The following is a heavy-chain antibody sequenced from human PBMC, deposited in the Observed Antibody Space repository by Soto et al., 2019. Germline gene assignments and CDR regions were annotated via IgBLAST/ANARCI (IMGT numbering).Heavy chain of an antibody. CDR2: IYSGGST. Sequence: EVQLVESGGGLVQPGGSLRLSCAASGFTVSSNYMSWVRQAPGKGLEWVSVIYSGGSTYYADSVKGRFTISRHNSKNTLYLQMNSLRAEDTAVYYCAREGVDTAMAGRDYYYGMDVWGQGTTVTVSS. CDR3: AREGVDTAMAGRDYYYGMDV. J-gene: IGHJ6*02. CDR1: GFTVSSNY. D-gene: IGHD5-18*01. V-gene: IGHV3-53*04.